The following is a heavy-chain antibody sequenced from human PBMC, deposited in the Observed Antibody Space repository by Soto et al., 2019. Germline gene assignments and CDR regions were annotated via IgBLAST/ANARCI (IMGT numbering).Heavy chain of an antibody. CDR1: GCSLSSYY. Sequence: SETLSLTCTVSGCSLSSYYWSWVRQPPGKGLEWIGYIYYSGSTNYNPSLKSRVTISVDTSKNQFSLKLSSVTAADTAVYYCARAELYYYYGMDVWGQGTTVTVSS. D-gene: IGHD3-10*01. V-gene: IGHV4-59*01. J-gene: IGHJ6*02. CDR3: ARAELYYYYGMDV. CDR2: IYYSGST.